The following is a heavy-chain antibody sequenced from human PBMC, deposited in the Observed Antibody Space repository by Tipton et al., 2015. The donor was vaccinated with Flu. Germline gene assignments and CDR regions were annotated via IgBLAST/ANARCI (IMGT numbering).Heavy chain of an antibody. CDR3: ARRVPCCFCGMDV. Sequence: LRLSCTVSGYSISSVYSWDWIRQSPGKDLEWIGSIYPRGDMYYNPSLKSRLTMSVDTSKNHFSLSLSSVTAADTAVYYCARRVPCCFCGMDVWGQGTTVTVSS. V-gene: IGHV4-38-2*02. CDR2: IYPRGDM. D-gene: IGHD2-15*01. J-gene: IGHJ6*02. CDR1: GYSISSVYS.